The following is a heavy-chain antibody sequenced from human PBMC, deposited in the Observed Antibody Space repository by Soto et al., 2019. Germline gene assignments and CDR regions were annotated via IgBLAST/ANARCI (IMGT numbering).Heavy chain of an antibody. CDR1: GFTFSSYA. CDR2: ISYDGSNK. J-gene: IGHJ4*02. V-gene: IGHV3-30-3*01. D-gene: IGHD5-18*01. Sequence: GGSLRLSCAASGFTFSSYAMHWVRQAPGKGLEWVAVISYDGSNKYYADSVKGRFTISRDNSKNTLYLQKNSLRAEDTAVYYCARESVDTGAFDYWGQGTLVT. CDR3: ARESVDTGAFDY.